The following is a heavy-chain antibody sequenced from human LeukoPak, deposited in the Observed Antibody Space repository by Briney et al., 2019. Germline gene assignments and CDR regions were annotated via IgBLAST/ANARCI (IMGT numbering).Heavy chain of an antibody. CDR1: GYTFTSYD. D-gene: IGHD6-13*01. CDR3: ARGQDSSWYYYYYMDV. V-gene: IGHV1-8*01. J-gene: IGHJ6*03. CDR2: MNPNSGNT. Sequence: ASVKVSCKASGYTFTSYDINWVRQATGQGLEWMGWMNPNSGNTGYAQKFQGRVTMTRNTSISTAYMELSSLRSEDTAVCYCARGQDSSWYYYYYMDVWGKGTTVTVSS.